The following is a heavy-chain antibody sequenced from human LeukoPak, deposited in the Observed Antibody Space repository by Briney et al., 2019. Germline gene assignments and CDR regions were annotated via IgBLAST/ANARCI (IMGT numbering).Heavy chain of an antibody. CDR1: GGSIISYY. Sequence: SETLSLTCTVSGGSIISYYWSWIRQPAGKGLEWIGRIYTSGSTNYNASLKSRVTMSVDTSTNQFSLKLSSVTDADTAVYYCARDNHDFWSGYGFDYWGQGTLVTVSS. V-gene: IGHV4-4*07. J-gene: IGHJ4*02. CDR3: ARDNHDFWSGYGFDY. D-gene: IGHD3-3*01. CDR2: IYTSGST.